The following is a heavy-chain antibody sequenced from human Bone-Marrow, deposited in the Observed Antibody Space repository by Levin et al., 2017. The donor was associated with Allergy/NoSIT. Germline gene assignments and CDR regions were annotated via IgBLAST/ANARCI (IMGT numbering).Heavy chain of an antibody. Sequence: PSETLSLTCAVYGGSFSGYYWSWIRQPPGKGLEWIGEINHSGSTNYNPSLKSRVTISVDTSKNQFSLKLSSVTAADTAVYYCARGRSITMVRDRTLYFDYWGQGTLVTVSS. V-gene: IGHV4-34*01. CDR2: INHSGST. D-gene: IGHD3-10*01. J-gene: IGHJ4*02. CDR3: ARGRSITMVRDRTLYFDY. CDR1: GGSFSGYY.